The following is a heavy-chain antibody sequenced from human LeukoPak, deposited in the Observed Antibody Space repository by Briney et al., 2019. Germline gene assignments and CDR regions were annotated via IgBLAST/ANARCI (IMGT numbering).Heavy chain of an antibody. V-gene: IGHV1-69*02. D-gene: IGHD4-11*01. J-gene: IGHJ4*02. CDR1: GGTLSRYT. CDR3: ARGYDYSNYEGVYFDY. CDR2: IIPSLGIA. Sequence: VASVKVSCKASGGTLSRYTISWVRQAPGQGLEWMGRIIPSLGIANYAQEFQGRVTITADKSTSTAYMELNSLRSEDTAVFYCARGYDYSNYEGVYFDYWGQGTLVTVSS.